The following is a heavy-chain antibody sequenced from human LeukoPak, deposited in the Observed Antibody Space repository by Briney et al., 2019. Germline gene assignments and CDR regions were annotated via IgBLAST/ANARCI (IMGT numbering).Heavy chain of an antibody. CDR2: IRYDGSNK. D-gene: IGHD6-13*01. V-gene: IGHV3-30*02. Sequence: GGSLRLSCAASGFTFTVYSMTWVRQAPGKGLEWVAFIRYDGSNKYYADSVKGRFTISRDNSKNTLYLQMNSLRAEDTAVYYCAKDGAWYSSSWFDYWGQGTLVTVSS. CDR3: AKDGAWYSSSWFDY. CDR1: GFTFTVYS. J-gene: IGHJ4*02.